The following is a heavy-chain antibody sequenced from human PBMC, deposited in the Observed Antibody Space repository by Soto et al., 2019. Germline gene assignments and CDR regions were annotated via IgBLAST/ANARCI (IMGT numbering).Heavy chain of an antibody. CDR1: GFTFSNAW. CDR2: IKSKTDGGTT. J-gene: IGHJ4*02. D-gene: IGHD3-22*01. CDR3: ILNLGVEPYYYDSSGQGPVDY. V-gene: IGHV3-15*07. Sequence: GGSLRLSCAASGFTFSNAWMNWVRQAPGKGLEWVGRIKSKTDGGTTDYAAPVKGRFTISRDDSKNTLYLQMNSLKTEDTAVYYCILNLGVEPYYYDSSGQGPVDYWGQGTLVTVSS.